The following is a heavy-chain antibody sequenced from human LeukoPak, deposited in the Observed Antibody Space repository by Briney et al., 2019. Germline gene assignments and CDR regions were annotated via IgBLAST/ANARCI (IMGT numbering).Heavy chain of an antibody. V-gene: IGHV4-34*01. CDR1: GGSFSGYY. D-gene: IGHD6-13*01. CDR3: ARESAAGPPNYFDY. CDR2: INHSGST. J-gene: IGHJ4*02. Sequence: SETLSLTCAVYGGSFSGYYWSWIRQPPGKGLEWIGEINHSGSTNYNPSLKSRVTISVDTPKNQFSLKLSSVTAADTAVYYCARESAAGPPNYFDYWGQGTLVTVSS.